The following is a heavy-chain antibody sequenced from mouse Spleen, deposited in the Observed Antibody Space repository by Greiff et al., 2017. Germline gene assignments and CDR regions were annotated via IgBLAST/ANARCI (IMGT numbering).Heavy chain of an antibody. D-gene: IGHD1-2*01. Sequence: VKLQESGPGLVAPSQSLSITCTVSGFSLTSYGVHWVRQPPGKGLEWLVVIWSDGSTTYNSALKSRLSISKDNSKSQVFLKMNSLQTDDTAMYYCAREDGYGAWFAYWGQGTLVTVSA. CDR1: GFSLTSYG. CDR3: AREDGYGAWFAY. CDR2: IWSDGST. J-gene: IGHJ3*01. V-gene: IGHV2-6*02.